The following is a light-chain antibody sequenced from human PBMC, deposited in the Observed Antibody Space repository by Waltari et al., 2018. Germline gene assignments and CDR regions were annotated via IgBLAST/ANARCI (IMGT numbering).Light chain of an antibody. CDR3: QSYDSSNPVV. V-gene: IGLV6-57*03. CDR2: RDN. J-gene: IGLJ2*01. CDR1: SGSIASNY. Sequence: NFMLTQPHSVSESPGKTVTISCTRSSGSIASNYVQWYQQRPGSAPTPVIYRDNQRPPGVPDRFSGSIDSSSNSASLTIAGLKTEDEADYYCQSYDSSNPVVFGGGTKLTVL.